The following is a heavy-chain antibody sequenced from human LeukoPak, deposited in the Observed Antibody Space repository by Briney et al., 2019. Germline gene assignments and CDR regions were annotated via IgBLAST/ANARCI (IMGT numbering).Heavy chain of an antibody. CDR3: ARGDSGYSYGPGVLDY. CDR2: ISSSGSTI. CDR1: GFTFSSYE. D-gene: IGHD5-18*01. V-gene: IGHV3-48*03. J-gene: IGHJ4*02. Sequence: GGSLRLSCAASGFTFSSYEMNWVRQAPGKGLEWVSYISSSGSTIYYADSVKGRFTISRDNAKNSLYLRMNSLRAEDTAVYYCARGDSGYSYGPGVLDYWGQGTLVTVSS.